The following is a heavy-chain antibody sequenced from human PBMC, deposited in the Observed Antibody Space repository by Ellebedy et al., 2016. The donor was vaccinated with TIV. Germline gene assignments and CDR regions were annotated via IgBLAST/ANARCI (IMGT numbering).Heavy chain of an antibody. D-gene: IGHD3-10*01. V-gene: IGHV3-7*01. CDR3: ARDGAWFGDFAFDY. CDR1: GFTFSSYW. Sequence: GESLKISCAASGFTFSSYWMSWVRQAQGKGLEWVANIKQDGSEKYYVDSVKGRFTISRDNAKNSLYLQMNSLRAEDTAVYYCARDGAWFGDFAFDYWGQGTLVTVSS. J-gene: IGHJ4*02. CDR2: IKQDGSEK.